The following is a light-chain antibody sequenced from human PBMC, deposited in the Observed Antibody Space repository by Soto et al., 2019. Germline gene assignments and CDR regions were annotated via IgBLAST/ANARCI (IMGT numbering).Light chain of an antibody. CDR3: CSYAGNPYV. CDR2: EGS. V-gene: IGLV2-23*01. Sequence: QSALTQPASVSGSPGQSIAISCTGTSSDVGSYNSVSWYQQHPGKAPKLMIYEGSKRPSGVSDRFSGSKSGNTASLAISGLQAEDEADYYCCSYAGNPYVFGTGTNLTVL. J-gene: IGLJ1*01. CDR1: SSDVGSYNS.